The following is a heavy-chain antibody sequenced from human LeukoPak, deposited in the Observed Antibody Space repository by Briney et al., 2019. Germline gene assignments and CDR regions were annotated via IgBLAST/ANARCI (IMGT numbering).Heavy chain of an antibody. CDR3: ARDLHRGYCTNCTRGYYFDY. J-gene: IGHJ4*02. V-gene: IGHV1-46*01. D-gene: IGHD2-8*01. CDR2: INPSGGST. CDR1: GYTFTSYY. Sequence: ASVKVSCKASGYTFTSYYMHWVRQAPGQGLEWMGIINPSGGSTSYAQKFQGRVTMTRDTSTSTVYMELSSLRSEDTAVYYCARDLHRGYCTNCTRGYYFDYWGQGTLVTVSS.